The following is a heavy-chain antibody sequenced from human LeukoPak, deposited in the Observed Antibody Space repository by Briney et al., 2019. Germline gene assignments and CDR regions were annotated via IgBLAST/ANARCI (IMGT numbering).Heavy chain of an antibody. J-gene: IGHJ4*02. CDR2: IYYSGST. CDR1: GGSISGYY. D-gene: IGHD2-15*01. CDR3: ARLTCCSGGSCHYYFDY. Sequence: SETLSLTCTVSGGSISGYYWSWIRQPPGKGLEWIGYIYYSGSTNYNPSLKSRVSISVDTSKNQFSLKLSSVTAADTAVYYCARLTCCSGGSCHYYFDYWGQGTLVTVSS. V-gene: IGHV4-59*08.